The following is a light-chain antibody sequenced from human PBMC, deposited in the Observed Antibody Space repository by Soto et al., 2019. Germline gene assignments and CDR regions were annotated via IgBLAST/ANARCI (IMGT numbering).Light chain of an antibody. CDR3: QQRRNWPRA. Sequence: EIMMTQSPGTLSLSPGERATLSCRASQIVSSNLAWYQQKPGQAPSLLIYGASNRATGIPARFSGSGSGTDFSLTISSLEPEDFAVYYCQQRRNWPRAFGGGTKVDIK. J-gene: IGKJ4*01. CDR1: QIVSSN. V-gene: IGKV3-11*01. CDR2: GAS.